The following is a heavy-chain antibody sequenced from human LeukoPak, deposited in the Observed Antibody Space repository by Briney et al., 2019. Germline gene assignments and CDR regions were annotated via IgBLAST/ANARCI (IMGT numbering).Heavy chain of an antibody. D-gene: IGHD3-9*01. Sequence: ASVKVSCKASGYTLTAYYIYWVRQAPGQGLEWMGRINPNSGGTDYAQNFQGRVTMTTDTSTSTAYMELRSLRSDDTAVYYCARDLPYDILTGYYFDAFDIWGQGTMVTVSS. CDR2: INPNSGGT. J-gene: IGHJ3*02. V-gene: IGHV1-2*06. CDR1: GYTLTAYY. CDR3: ARDLPYDILTGYYFDAFDI.